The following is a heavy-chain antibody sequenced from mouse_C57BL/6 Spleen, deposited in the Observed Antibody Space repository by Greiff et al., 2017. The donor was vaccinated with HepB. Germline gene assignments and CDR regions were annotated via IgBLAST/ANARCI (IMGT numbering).Heavy chain of an antibody. D-gene: IGHD2-4*01. CDR3: ARELYDYDVAGFAY. CDR1: GFTFSDYG. Sequence: DVQLVESGGGLVKPGGSLKLSCAASGFTFSDYGMHWVRQAPEKGLEWVAYISSGSSTIYYADTVKGRFTLSRDNAKNTLFLQMTSLRSEDTAMYYCARELYDYDVAGFAYWGQGTLVTVSA. CDR2: ISSGSSTI. J-gene: IGHJ3*01. V-gene: IGHV5-17*01.